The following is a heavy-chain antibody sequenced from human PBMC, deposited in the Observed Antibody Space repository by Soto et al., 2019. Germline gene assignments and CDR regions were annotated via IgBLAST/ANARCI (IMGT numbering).Heavy chain of an antibody. CDR2: ISASGRST. V-gene: IGHV3-23*01. CDR3: ARSPSNWHQYYFDD. CDR1: GFTFSSYA. J-gene: IGHJ4*02. Sequence: PGGSLRLSCAASGFTFSSYAMSWVRQAPGKGLEWVSGISASGRSTYYADSVKGRFTISRDNSMNTLYLQMNSLRAEDTAVYYCARSPSNWHQYYFDDWGQGTLVTVFS. D-gene: IGHD1-20*01.